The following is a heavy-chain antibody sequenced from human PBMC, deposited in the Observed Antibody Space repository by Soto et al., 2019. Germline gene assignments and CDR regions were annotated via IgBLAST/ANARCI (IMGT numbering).Heavy chain of an antibody. Sequence: QGTLKESGPTLVKPTQTLTLTCSFSGFSLSTSGVGVGWIRQSPGKALEWLALIYWSGDEHYRPSLKSRLSIIKDTSKNHVVLIMTDMDPVDTATYYWARGLATLPVFAFDIWGQGTMVTVSS. CDR1: GFSLSTSGVG. J-gene: IGHJ3*02. V-gene: IGHV2-5*01. CDR3: ARGLATLPVFAFDI. CDR2: IYWSGDE. D-gene: IGHD6-6*01.